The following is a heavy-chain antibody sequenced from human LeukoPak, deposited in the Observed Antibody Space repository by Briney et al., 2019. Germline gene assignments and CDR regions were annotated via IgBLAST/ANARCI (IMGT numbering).Heavy chain of an antibody. V-gene: IGHV3-23*01. CDR3: AKDFTANYDFWSGYPH. J-gene: IGHJ4*02. CDR2: ISGSCGST. D-gene: IGHD3-3*01. Sequence: GGSLRLSSAASGFTFSNYAMSWVRQSPGKGLDWVSAISGSCGSTYYADSVKGRFTISRDNSKNTLYLQMNSLRAEDTAVYYCAKDFTANYDFWSGYPHWGQGTLVTVSS. CDR1: GFTFSNYA.